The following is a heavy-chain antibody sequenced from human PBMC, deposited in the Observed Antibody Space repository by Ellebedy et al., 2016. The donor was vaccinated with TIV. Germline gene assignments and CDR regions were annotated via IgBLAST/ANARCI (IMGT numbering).Heavy chain of an antibody. CDR2: IIPIFGTA. J-gene: IGHJ6*02. D-gene: IGHD2-2*01. CDR3: ARETSVVVPAAIYGMDV. CDR1: GYTFTSYG. Sequence: SVKVSXKASGYTFTSYGISWVRQAPGQGLEWMGGIIPIFGTANYAQKFQGRVTITADESTSTAYMELSSLRSEDTAVYYCARETSVVVPAAIYGMDVWGQGTTVTVSS. V-gene: IGHV1-69*13.